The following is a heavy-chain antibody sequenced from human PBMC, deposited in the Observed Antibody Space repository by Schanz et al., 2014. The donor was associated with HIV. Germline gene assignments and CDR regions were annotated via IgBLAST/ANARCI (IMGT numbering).Heavy chain of an antibody. CDR1: GFTFSSYG. CDR3: ARGDAARGDY. CDR2: ISSGNSYI. D-gene: IGHD6-6*01. J-gene: IGHJ4*02. Sequence: VQLVESGGGVVQPGRSLRLSCAASGFTFSSYGMHWVRQAPGKGLEWVSSISSGNSYIYYADSVKGRFTISRDDAKSSLFLQMNSLRAEDTAVYYCARGDAARGDYWGQGTLVIVSS. V-gene: IGHV3-21*01.